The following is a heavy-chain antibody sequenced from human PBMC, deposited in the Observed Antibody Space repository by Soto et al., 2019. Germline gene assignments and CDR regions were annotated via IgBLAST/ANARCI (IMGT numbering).Heavy chain of an antibody. Sequence: GSLRLSCAASGFTFRSYEMNWVRQAPGKGLEWVSSISSSATTIYYADSVRGRFAIPRDNANNSLFLQMNSLRAEDTAVYYCAREIVPVLHLYGLDVWGQGTTVTVSS. CDR2: ISSSATTI. D-gene: IGHD2-2*01. J-gene: IGHJ6*02. V-gene: IGHV3-48*03. CDR1: GFTFRSYE. CDR3: AREIVPVLHLYGLDV.